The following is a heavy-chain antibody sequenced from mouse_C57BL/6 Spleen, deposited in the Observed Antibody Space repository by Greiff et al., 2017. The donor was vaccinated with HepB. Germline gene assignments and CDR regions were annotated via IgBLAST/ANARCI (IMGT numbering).Heavy chain of an antibody. CDR2: IHPNSGST. D-gene: IGHD1-1*01. Sequence: QVQLKQPGAELVKPGASVKLSCKASGYTFTSYWMHWVKQRPGQGLEWIGMIHPNSGSTNYNEKFKSKATLTVDKSSSTAYMQLSSLTSEDSAVYYCARGGDYYGPRDYYAMDYWGQGTSVTVSS. V-gene: IGHV1-64*01. CDR1: GYTFTSYW. CDR3: ARGGDYYGPRDYYAMDY. J-gene: IGHJ4*01.